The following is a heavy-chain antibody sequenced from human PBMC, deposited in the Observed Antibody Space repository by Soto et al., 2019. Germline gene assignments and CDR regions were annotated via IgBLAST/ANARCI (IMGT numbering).Heavy chain of an antibody. D-gene: IGHD6-19*01. CDR2: ISGSGGST. Sequence: AGGSLRLSCATSGFTFSSYAMSWVRQAPGKGLEWVSAISGSGGSTYYADSVKGRFTISRDNSKNTLYLQMNSLRAEDTAVYYCAKGGYSSGWSHYFDYWGQGTLVTSPQ. V-gene: IGHV3-23*01. CDR3: AKGGYSSGWSHYFDY. J-gene: IGHJ4*02. CDR1: GFTFSSYA.